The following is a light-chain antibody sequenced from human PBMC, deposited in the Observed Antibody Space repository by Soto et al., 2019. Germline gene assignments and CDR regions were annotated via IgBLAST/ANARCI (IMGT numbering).Light chain of an antibody. Sequence: DIVMTQSPLYQPVTLGQPASISCRSSQSLLYSDGNTYLNWFQQRPGQSPRRLIYKVSYRDSGVPDRFSGSVSGTDFTLTISRVEAEDVGFYYCMLATQWPLTFGQGTRLEI. CDR3: MLATQWPLT. CDR2: KVS. CDR1: QSLLYSDGNTY. V-gene: IGKV2-30*01. J-gene: IGKJ5*01.